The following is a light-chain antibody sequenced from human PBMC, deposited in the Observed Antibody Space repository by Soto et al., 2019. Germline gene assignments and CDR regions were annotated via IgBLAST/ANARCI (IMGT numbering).Light chain of an antibody. J-gene: IGLJ2*01. CDR3: QSYDSSLSGVV. CDR2: GNS. V-gene: IGLV1-40*01. CDR1: SSNIGAGYD. Sequence: QPVLTQPPSVSGAPGQRVTISCTGSSSNIGAGYDVHWYQQLPGTAPKLLIYGNSNRPSGVPDRFSGSKSGTSASLAITGLQAEDGDDYYCQSYDSSLSGVVFGGGTKLTV.